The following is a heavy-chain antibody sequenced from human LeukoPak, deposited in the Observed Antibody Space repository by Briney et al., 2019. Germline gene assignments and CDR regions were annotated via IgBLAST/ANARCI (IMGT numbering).Heavy chain of an antibody. CDR2: ISGSGGST. V-gene: IGHV3-23*01. J-gene: IGHJ4*02. CDR3: AKSLYGGCDY. Sequence: GGSLRPSCAASGFTFSSYAMSWVRQAPGKGLEWVSAISGSGGSTYYADSVKGRFTISRDNSKNTVYLQMNSLRVEDTAVYYCAKSLYGGCDYWGQGTVVTVSS. CDR1: GFTFSSYA. D-gene: IGHD3-16*02.